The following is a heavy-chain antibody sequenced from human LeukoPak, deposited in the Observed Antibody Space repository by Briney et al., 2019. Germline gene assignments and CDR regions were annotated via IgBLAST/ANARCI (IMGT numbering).Heavy chain of an antibody. J-gene: IGHJ4*02. CDR2: ISYDGSNK. D-gene: IGHD6-13*01. CDR3: ARDHSTDFDY. Sequence: PGGSLRLSCAASGFTFSSYAMHWVRQAPGKXLEWVAVISYDGSNKYYADSVKGRFTISRDNSKNTLYLQMNSLRAEDTAVYYCARDHSTDFDYWGQGTLVTVSS. V-gene: IGHV3-30-3*01. CDR1: GFTFSSYA.